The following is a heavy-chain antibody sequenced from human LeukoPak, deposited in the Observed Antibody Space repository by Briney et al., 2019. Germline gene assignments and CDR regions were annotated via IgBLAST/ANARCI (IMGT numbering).Heavy chain of an antibody. CDR1: GFTFSSYA. CDR2: ISGSGEGT. D-gene: IGHD3-9*01. Sequence: TGGSLRLSCAASGFTFSSYAMSWVRQAPGKGLEWVSAISGSGEGTYYADSVKGRFTISRDNSKDTLFLQMNSLRAEDTAVYYCAKWAGRGYDILTGYFYGMDVWGKGTTVTVSS. CDR3: AKWAGRGYDILTGYFYGMDV. V-gene: IGHV3-23*01. J-gene: IGHJ6*04.